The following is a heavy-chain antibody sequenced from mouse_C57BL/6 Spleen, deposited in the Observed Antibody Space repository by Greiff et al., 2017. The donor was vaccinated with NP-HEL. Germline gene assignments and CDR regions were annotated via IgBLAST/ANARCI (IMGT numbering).Heavy chain of an antibody. CDR1: GYTFTDYN. Sequence: VQLKQSGPELVKPGASVKMSCKASGYTFTDYNMHWVKQSHGQSLEWIGYINPNNGGTSYNQKFKGKATLTVNKSSSTAYMELRSLTSEDSAFYYCARKGPLKDYAMYYWGQGTSVTVSS. CDR2: INPNNGGT. CDR3: ARKGPLKDYAMYY. J-gene: IGHJ4*01. D-gene: IGHD3-3*01. V-gene: IGHV1-22*01.